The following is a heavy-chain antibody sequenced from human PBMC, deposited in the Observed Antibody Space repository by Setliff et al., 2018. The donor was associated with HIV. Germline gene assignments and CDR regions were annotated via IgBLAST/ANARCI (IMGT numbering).Heavy chain of an antibody. CDR1: GFTFRDYG. V-gene: IGHV3-23*01. CDR2: ITMGGGEP. J-gene: IGHJ4*02. Sequence: GGSLRLSCVASGFTFRDYGMSWVRQTPGGGLEWLSRITMGGGEPRYVDFVEGGFTISRDDSKNTLYLQINSLRAEDTAIYYCAKARTTVTSALDSWGQGTLVTVSS. CDR3: AKARTTVTSALDS. D-gene: IGHD4-17*01.